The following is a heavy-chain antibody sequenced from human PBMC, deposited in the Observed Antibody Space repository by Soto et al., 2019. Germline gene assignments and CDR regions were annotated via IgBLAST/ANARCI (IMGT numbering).Heavy chain of an antibody. V-gene: IGHV4-59*01. Sequence: SETLSLTCTVSGGSISSYYWSWIRQPPGKGLEWIGYIYYSGSTNYNPSLKSRVTISVDTSKYQFSLKLSSVTAADTAVYYCAIFHGYSSSWKPGGWFDPWGQGTLVTVSS. CDR3: AIFHGYSSSWKPGGWFDP. CDR2: IYYSGST. CDR1: GGSISSYY. J-gene: IGHJ5*02. D-gene: IGHD6-13*01.